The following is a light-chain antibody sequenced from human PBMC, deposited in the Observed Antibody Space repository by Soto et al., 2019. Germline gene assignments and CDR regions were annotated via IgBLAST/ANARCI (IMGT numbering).Light chain of an antibody. CDR2: DGS. Sequence: EIVLTQSPDTLSLSPGQRATLSCRASQSVRSSLAWYQQKPGQAPRLLIHDGSIRATGIPDKFRGSGSGTDFTLTISRLDPEDFAVYHCQQYGGSPFTFGEGTKVEIK. CDR1: QSVRSS. J-gene: IGKJ4*01. V-gene: IGKV3-20*01. CDR3: QQYGGSPFT.